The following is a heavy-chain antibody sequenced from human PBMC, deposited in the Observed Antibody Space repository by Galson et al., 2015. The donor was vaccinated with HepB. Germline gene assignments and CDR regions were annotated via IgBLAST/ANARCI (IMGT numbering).Heavy chain of an antibody. J-gene: IGHJ5*02. CDR3: ARGVYPRRTYYDFWSGYYGAGWFDP. V-gene: IGHV3-33*01. CDR1: GFTFSSYG. CDR2: IWYDGSNK. D-gene: IGHD3-3*01. Sequence: SLRLSCAASGFTFSSYGMHWVRQAPGKGLEWVAVIWYDGSNKYYADSVKGRFTISRDNSKNTLYLQMNSLRAEDTAVYYCARGVYPRRTYYDFWSGYYGAGWFDPWGQGTLVTVSS.